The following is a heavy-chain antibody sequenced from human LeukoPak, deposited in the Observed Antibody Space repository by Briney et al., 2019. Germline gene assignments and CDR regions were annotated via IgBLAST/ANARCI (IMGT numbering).Heavy chain of an antibody. D-gene: IGHD3-16*01. V-gene: IGHV4-59*01. Sequence: SETLSLTCTVSGGSISSYYWNWIRQPPGKGLEWIGYIYYSGSTNYNPSLKSRVTISLDTSKNQFSLKLSSVTAADTAVYYCARDGAHKDHYYSYYYMDVWGKGTTVTISS. CDR1: GGSISSYY. CDR2: IYYSGST. CDR3: ARDGAHKDHYYSYYYMDV. J-gene: IGHJ6*03.